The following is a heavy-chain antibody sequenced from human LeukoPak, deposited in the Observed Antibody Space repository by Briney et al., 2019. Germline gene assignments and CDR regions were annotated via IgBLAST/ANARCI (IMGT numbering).Heavy chain of an antibody. Sequence: SETLSLTCTVSGYSISSDYYWAWIRQPPGKGLEWIGSIYHSGSTYYNPSLKSRVTISVDTSKNQFSLKLSSVTAADTAVYYCARDYNEGSGGSCYFDYWGQGTLVTVSS. D-gene: IGHD2-15*01. CDR2: IYHSGST. CDR1: GYSISSDYY. V-gene: IGHV4-38-2*02. CDR3: ARDYNEGSGGSCYFDY. J-gene: IGHJ4*02.